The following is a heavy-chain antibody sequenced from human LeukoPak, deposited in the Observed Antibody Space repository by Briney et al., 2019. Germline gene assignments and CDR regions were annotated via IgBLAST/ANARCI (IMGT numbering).Heavy chain of an antibody. J-gene: IGHJ3*01. V-gene: IGHV3-53*01. CDR3: ARDGADNSGYYFGSL. Sequence: GGSLRLSCAASGFTVSNNYLHWVRQAPGNGLEWASVIYSGGTTYYANSVKGPFTISRDSSKNTMYLQMNSLRVEDTAVYYCARDGADNSGYYFGSLWGQGTMVTVSS. CDR2: IYSGGTT. CDR1: GFTVSNNY. D-gene: IGHD3-22*01.